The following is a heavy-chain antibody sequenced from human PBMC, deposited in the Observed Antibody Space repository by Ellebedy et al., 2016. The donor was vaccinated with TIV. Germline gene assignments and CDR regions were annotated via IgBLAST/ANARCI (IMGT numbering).Heavy chain of an antibody. CDR3: ARDRSSGWYYFDF. V-gene: IGHV3-11*01. CDR1: GFNFSDYY. J-gene: IGHJ4*02. CDR2: ISRSGSTI. D-gene: IGHD6-19*01. Sequence: GESLKIPCGASGFNFSDYYMTWIRQAPGKGLEWVSYISRSGSTIYYADSVKGRFTISRDNAKNSLFLQMNSLRAEDTAMYYCARDRSSGWYYFDFWGQGTLVTVSS.